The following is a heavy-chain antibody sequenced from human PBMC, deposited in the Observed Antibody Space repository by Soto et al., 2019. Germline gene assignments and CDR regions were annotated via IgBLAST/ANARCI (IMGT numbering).Heavy chain of an antibody. CDR2: TYYRSKWYN. CDR1: GDSVSSNSAA. V-gene: IGHV6-1*01. Sequence: SQTLSLTCAISGDSVSSNSAAWNWIRQSPSRGLEWLGRTYYRSKWYNDYAVSVKSRITINPDTSKNQFSLQLNSVTPEDTAVYYCARDGAIAAVGTKSSVSHRDGKAVWTQRTTDTVSA. D-gene: IGHD6-13*01. CDR3: ARDGAIAAVGTKSSVSHRDGKAV. J-gene: IGHJ6*01.